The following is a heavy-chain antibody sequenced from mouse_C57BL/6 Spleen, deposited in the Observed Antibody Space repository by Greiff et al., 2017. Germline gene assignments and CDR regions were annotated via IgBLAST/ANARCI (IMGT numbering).Heavy chain of an antibody. Sequence: EVQLQQSGPELVKPGASVKISCKASGYTFTDYYMNWVKQSHGKSLEWIGDINPNHGGTSYNQKFKGKATLTVDKSSSTAYMELRSLTSEDSAVYYCARYVFGSRGLDYWGQGTTLTVSS. V-gene: IGHV1-26*01. CDR3: ARYVFGSRGLDY. D-gene: IGHD1-1*01. J-gene: IGHJ2*01. CDR1: GYTFTDYY. CDR2: INPNHGGT.